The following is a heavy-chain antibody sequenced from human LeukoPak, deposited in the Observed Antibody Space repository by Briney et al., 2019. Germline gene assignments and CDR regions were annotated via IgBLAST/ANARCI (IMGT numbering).Heavy chain of an antibody. CDR3: ARGGLRFLEWLYYFDY. CDR1: GGTFSSYA. D-gene: IGHD3-3*01. CDR2: IIPIFGTA. V-gene: IGHV1-69*05. J-gene: IGHJ4*02. Sequence: GASVKVSCKASGGTFSSYATSWVRQAPGQGLEWMGGIIPIFGTANYAQKFQGRVTITTDESTSTAYMELSSLRSEDTAVYYCARGGLRFLEWLYYFDYWGQGTLVTVSS.